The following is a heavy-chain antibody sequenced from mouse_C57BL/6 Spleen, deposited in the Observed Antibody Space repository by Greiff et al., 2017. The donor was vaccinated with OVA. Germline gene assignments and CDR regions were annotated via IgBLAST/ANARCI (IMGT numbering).Heavy chain of an antibody. V-gene: IGHV1-61*01. CDR1: GYTFTSYW. CDR3: ARGEPPWFAY. CDR2: IYPSDSET. J-gene: IGHJ3*01. Sequence: QVQLQQPGAELVRPGSSVKLSCKASGYTFTSYWMDWVKQRPGQGLEWIGNIYPSDSETHYNQKFKDKATLTVDKSSSTAYMQLSSLTSEDSAVYYCARGEPPWFAYWGQGTLVTVSA.